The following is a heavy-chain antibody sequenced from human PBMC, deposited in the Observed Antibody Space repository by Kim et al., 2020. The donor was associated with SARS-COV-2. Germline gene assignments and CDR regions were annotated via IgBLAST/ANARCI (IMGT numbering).Heavy chain of an antibody. J-gene: IGHJ4*02. CDR2: IWYDGSNK. D-gene: IGHD3-10*01. Sequence: GGSLRLSCAASGFTFSSYGMHWVRQAPGKGLEWVAVIWYDGSNKYYADSVKGRFTISRDNSKNTLYLQMNSMRAEDTAVYYCARGGTLGFREPPFDYWGQGTLVTVSS. V-gene: IGHV3-33*01. CDR3: ARGGTLGFREPPFDY. CDR1: GFTFSSYG.